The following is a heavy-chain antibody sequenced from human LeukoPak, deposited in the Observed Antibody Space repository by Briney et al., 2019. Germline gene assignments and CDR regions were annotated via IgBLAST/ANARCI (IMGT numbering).Heavy chain of an antibody. V-gene: IGHV3-23*01. J-gene: IGHJ4*02. Sequence: GRSLRLSCAASGFTFSAFAIHWVRQAPGKGLEWVSGISGSGETTYYADSVKGRFTTSRDNSKHTLFLQMNSLRAEDTAVYYCARDWSYRRFDYWGQGTLVTVSS. CDR3: ARDWSYRRFDY. CDR1: GFTFSAFA. CDR2: ISGSGETT. D-gene: IGHD3-10*01.